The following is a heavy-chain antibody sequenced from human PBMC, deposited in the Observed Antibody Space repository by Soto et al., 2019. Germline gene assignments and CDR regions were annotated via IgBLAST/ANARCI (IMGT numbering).Heavy chain of an antibody. CDR1: GFSLSTSGVG. CDR3: AHCRPNAYFDY. Sequence: QITLKESGPTLVKPTQTLTLTCTFSGFSLSTSGVGVGWIRQPPGKALEWLALIYWDDDKRYSPSLKSMLTVTKDTSKNQVVLTMTNMDPVDTATYYCAHCRPNAYFDYWGQGSLVTVSS. D-gene: IGHD6-6*01. CDR2: IYWDDDK. J-gene: IGHJ4*02. V-gene: IGHV2-5*02.